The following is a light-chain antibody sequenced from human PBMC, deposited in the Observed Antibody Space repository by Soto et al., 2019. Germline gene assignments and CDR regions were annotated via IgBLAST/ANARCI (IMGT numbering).Light chain of an antibody. Sequence: QSVLTQPPSASGTPGQRVTISCSGSSSNIGSNLVNWYQQLPGTAPKLLIYSNNQRPSGVPDRFSGSKSGTSASLAISGLQSEDEADYFCAAWDDSLNGLFGGGTKLTVL. J-gene: IGLJ3*02. CDR2: SNN. V-gene: IGLV1-44*01. CDR1: SSNIGSNL. CDR3: AAWDDSLNGL.